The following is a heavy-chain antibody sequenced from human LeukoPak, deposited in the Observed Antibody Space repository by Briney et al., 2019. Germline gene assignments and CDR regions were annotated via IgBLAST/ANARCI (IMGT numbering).Heavy chain of an antibody. CDR3: AKGGAQQAVYYFDY. CDR1: GFTFSSYA. V-gene: IGHV3-23*01. CDR2: INGISGET. Sequence: GGSLRLSCAASGFTFSSYAMTWVRQAPGKGLEWVSGINGISGETYYADSVKGRFTISRDNSRNTPFLQMSSLRPDDTAVYYCAKGGAQQAVYYFDYWGQGTLVTVSS. D-gene: IGHD6-19*01. J-gene: IGHJ4*02.